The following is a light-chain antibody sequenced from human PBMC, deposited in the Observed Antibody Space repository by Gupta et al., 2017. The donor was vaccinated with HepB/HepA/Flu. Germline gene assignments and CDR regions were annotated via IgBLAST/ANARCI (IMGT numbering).Light chain of an antibody. CDR3: QQYDELPVT. J-gene: IGKJ5*01. V-gene: IGKV4-1*01. Sequence: DIVMTQSPDSLAVSLGERATINCKSSQNLLYSNNKNYLAWYQKKAGQPPKLLIYWASTRESGVPDRFSGSESGTDFTLTISNVQAEDVAVDYCQQYDELPVTFGQGTRLEIK. CDR1: QNLLYSNNKNY. CDR2: WAS.